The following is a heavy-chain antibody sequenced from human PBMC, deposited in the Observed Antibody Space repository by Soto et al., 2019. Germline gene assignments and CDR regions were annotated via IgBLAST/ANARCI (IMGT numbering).Heavy chain of an antibody. CDR3: ARALGYCSGGSCYHYFDY. CDR2: IYPGDSDT. D-gene: IGHD2-15*01. Sequence: GESLKISCKGSGYSFTSYWIGWVRQMPGKGLEWMGIIYPGDSDTRYSPSFQGQVTISADKSISTAYLQWSSLNASDTAMHYCARALGYCSGGSCYHYFDYWGQGTLVTVSS. V-gene: IGHV5-51*01. J-gene: IGHJ4*02. CDR1: GYSFTSYW.